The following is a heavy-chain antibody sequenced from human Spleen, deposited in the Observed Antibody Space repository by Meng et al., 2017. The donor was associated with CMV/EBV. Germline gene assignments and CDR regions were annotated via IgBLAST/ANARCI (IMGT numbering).Heavy chain of an antibody. V-gene: IGHV1-8*01. CDR2: MNPNSDNT. CDR1: AYTFTSYD. Sequence: CRHIAYTFTSYDVNWVRQTTGQGLEWMGWMNPNSDNTGYAQKFQGRVTITRNTSISTAYMELSSLRSEDTAVYYYARNSGYDYGFDYWGQGTLVTVSS. D-gene: IGHD5-12*01. J-gene: IGHJ4*02. CDR3: ARNSGYDYGFDY.